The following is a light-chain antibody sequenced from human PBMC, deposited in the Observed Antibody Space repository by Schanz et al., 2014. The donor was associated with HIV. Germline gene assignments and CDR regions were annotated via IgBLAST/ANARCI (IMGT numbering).Light chain of an antibody. J-gene: IGLJ2*01. CDR2: EVS. Sequence: QSVLTQPPSASGSPGQSVTISCTGTSSDVGDYNYVSWYQQHPGTAPKIMIYEVSKRPSGVPDRFSGSKSGNTASLTVSGLQAEDEADYYCSSYAGTNNLVLFAGGTKLTVL. CDR3: SSYAGTNNLVL. CDR1: SSDVGDYNY. V-gene: IGLV2-8*01.